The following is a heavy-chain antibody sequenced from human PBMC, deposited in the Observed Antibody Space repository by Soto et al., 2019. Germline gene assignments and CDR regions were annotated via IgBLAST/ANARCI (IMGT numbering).Heavy chain of an antibody. CDR3: ATPGDYCGGDCYYAFDI. V-gene: IGHV1-24*01. CDR2: FDPEDGET. Sequence: ASVKVSCKVSGYTLTELSMHWVRQAPGKGIEWMGGFDPEDGETIYAQRFQGRVTMTEDTSTDTAYMGLSSLRSEDTAVYYCATPGDYCGGDCYYAFDIRGQGTMVT. D-gene: IGHD2-21*02. CDR1: GYTLTELS. J-gene: IGHJ3*02.